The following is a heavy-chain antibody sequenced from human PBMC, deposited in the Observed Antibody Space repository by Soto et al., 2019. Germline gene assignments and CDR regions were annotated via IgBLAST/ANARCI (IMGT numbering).Heavy chain of an antibody. Sequence: ASVKVSCKVSGYTLTELSMHWVRQAPGKGIEWMGGFDPEDGETIYAQKFQGRVTMTEDTSTDTAYMELSSLRSEDTAVYYCATQGDPNYYYYYGMDVWGQGTTVTVSS. V-gene: IGHV1-24*01. CDR1: GYTLTELS. J-gene: IGHJ6*02. CDR2: FDPEDGET. CDR3: ATQGDPNYYYYYGMDV.